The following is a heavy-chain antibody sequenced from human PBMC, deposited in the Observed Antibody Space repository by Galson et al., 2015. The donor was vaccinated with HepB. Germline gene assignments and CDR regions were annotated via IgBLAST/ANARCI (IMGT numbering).Heavy chain of an antibody. CDR1: GYTFTGYY. J-gene: IGHJ6*02. CDR3: AREYGDYVWYYYYGMDV. D-gene: IGHD4-17*01. Sequence: SVKVSCKASGYTFTGYYMHWVRQAPGQGLEWMGWISAYNGNTNYAQELQGRVTMTTDTSTSTAYMELRSLRSDDTAVYYCAREYGDYVWYYYYGMDVWGQGTTVTVSS. V-gene: IGHV1-18*04. CDR2: ISAYNGNT.